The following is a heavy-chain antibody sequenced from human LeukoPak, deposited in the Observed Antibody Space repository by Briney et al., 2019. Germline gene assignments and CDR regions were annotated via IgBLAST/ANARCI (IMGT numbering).Heavy chain of an antibody. Sequence: SETLSLTCTVSGGSIRPNYWSWIRQAPQKGLEWIVYVYHSGRTNVETSLKSRATTSVDMSQNQISLKLTYVTAAGTALYDCAKMGGDFYDSSTYDPNWFDHWGQGILVTVSS. CDR1: GGSIRPNY. CDR3: AKMGGDFYDSSTYDPNWFDH. D-gene: IGHD3-22*01. V-gene: IGHV4-59*01. J-gene: IGHJ5*02. CDR2: VYHSGRT.